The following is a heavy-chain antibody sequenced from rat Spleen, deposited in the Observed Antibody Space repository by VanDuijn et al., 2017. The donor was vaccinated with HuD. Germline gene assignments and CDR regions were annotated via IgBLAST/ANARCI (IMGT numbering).Heavy chain of an antibody. D-gene: IGHD1-10*01. Sequence: EVQLVESGGGLVQPGRSLKLSCAASGFTFSDYYMAWVRQAPTKGLEWVATISYDGSSTYYRDSVKGRFTISRDNAKSTLYLQMDSLRSEDTATYYCARRDNNYDVMDAWGQGASVTVSS. CDR3: ARRDNNYDVMDA. CDR2: ISYDGSST. CDR1: GFTFSDYY. V-gene: IGHV5-29*01. J-gene: IGHJ4*01.